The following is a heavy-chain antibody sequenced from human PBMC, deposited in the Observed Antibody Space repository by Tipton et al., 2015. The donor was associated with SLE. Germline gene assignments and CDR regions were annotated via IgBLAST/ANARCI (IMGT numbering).Heavy chain of an antibody. V-gene: IGHV1-3*01. Sequence: QSGPEVKKPGTSMKVSCKASGYSFTSYAIHWVRQAPGQRLEWMGWINAANGNTRYLQKFQGRVAITRDTSATTAYMELSSLRSEDTAVYYCARRQTEAFDIWGQGTVVTVSS. J-gene: IGHJ3*02. CDR2: INAANGNT. CDR3: ARRQTEAFDI. CDR1: GYSFTSYA.